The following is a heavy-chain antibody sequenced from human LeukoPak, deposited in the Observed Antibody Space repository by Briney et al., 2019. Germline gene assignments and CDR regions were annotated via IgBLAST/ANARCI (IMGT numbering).Heavy chain of an antibody. D-gene: IGHD2-2*01. J-gene: IGHJ5*02. CDR1: GGSISSYY. Sequence: KPSETLSLTCTVSGGSISSYYWSWIRQPPGKGLEWIGYIYHSGSTYYNPSLKSRVTISVDRSKNQFSLKLSSVTAADTAVYYCARGIGYCSSTSCSYNWFDPWGQGTLVTVSS. V-gene: IGHV4-59*12. CDR3: ARGIGYCSSTSCSYNWFDP. CDR2: IYHSGST.